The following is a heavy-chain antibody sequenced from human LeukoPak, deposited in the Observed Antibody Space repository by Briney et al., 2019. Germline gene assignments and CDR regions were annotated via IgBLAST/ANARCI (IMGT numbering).Heavy chain of an antibody. CDR1: GFILSDYN. CDR2: ISISGTYI. D-gene: IGHD1-26*01. Sequence: PGGSLRLSCAASGFILSDYNMNWVRQAPGKGLEWDSFISISGTYITYADSVKGRFTISRDNAKNSLFLQMNSLRAEDTAVYYCARDLSATARAYDYWGQGILVTVSS. CDR3: ARDLSATARAYDY. J-gene: IGHJ4*02. V-gene: IGHV3-21*01.